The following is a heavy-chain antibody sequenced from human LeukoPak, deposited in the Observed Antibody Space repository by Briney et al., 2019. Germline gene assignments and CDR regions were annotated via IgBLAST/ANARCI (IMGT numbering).Heavy chain of an antibody. V-gene: IGHV1-18*01. D-gene: IGHD5-12*01. CDR3: ARVNESGYDLPRFDY. CDR2: ISAYNGNT. Sequence: ASVKVSCKASGYTFTSYGISWVRQAPGQGLERMGWISAYNGNTNYAQKLQGRVTMTTDTSTSTAYMELRSLRSDGTAVYYCARVNESGYDLPRFDYWGQGTLVTVSS. J-gene: IGHJ4*02. CDR1: GYTFTSYG.